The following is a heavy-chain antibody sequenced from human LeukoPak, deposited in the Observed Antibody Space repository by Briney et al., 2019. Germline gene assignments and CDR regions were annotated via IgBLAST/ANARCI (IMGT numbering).Heavy chain of an antibody. D-gene: IGHD6-13*01. J-gene: IGHJ5*02. CDR3: ARDAPRVPAAGVLSS. V-gene: IGHV3-53*01. CDR2: MYSGGDT. CDR1: GFTLSDNY. Sequence: GGSLRLSCAASGFTLSDNYMSWLRQAPGKGLEWVSVMYSGGDTYYTNSVKGRFTFSQDISKNTLYLQMNGLRTDDTAMYYWARDAPRVPAAGVLSSWGQGALVTVA.